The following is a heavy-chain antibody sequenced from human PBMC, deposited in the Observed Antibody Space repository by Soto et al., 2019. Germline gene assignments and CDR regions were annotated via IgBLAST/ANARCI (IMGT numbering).Heavy chain of an antibody. CDR2: INDNGEII. CDR1: GFTVSNSV. Sequence: VGSLRLSCAASGFTVSNSVMTWVRQSPGKGLERVSGINDNGEIIFYADSVKGRFTISRDGANNTMYLQMNSLTVDDTAVYYCAKGGLRQRLDPWGRGTLVTVSS. V-gene: IGHV3-23*01. J-gene: IGHJ5*02. CDR3: AKGGLRQRLDP.